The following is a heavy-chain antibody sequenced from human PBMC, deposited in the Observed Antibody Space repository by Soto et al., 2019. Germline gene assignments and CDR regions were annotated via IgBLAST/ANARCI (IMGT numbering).Heavy chain of an antibody. CDR2: IRSKANSYAT. CDR1: GFTFSGSA. V-gene: IGHV3-73*01. Sequence: GGSLRLSCAASGFTFSGSAMHWVRQASGKGLEWVGRIRSKANSYATAYAASVKGRFTISRDDSKNTAYLQMNSLKTEDTAVYYCTPEEIGFPYYYYVTDVWGQGTTVTVSS. J-gene: IGHJ6*02. CDR3: TPEEIGFPYYYYVTDV. D-gene: IGHD3-10*01.